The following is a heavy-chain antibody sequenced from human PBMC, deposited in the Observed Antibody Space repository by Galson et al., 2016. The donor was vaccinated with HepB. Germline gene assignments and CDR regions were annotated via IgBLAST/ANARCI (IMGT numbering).Heavy chain of an antibody. V-gene: IGHV3-33*01. D-gene: IGHD4-23*01. Sequence: SLRLSCAASGFTFNSYGMHWVRQSPGKGLEGVALIWYDGSKISYADSVKGRFTISRDDPKNTLYLQMNNLKPEDTGIYYCARQRLRWFSYLDSWGQGALVTVSS. CDR3: ARQRLRWFSYLDS. CDR2: IWYDGSKI. J-gene: IGHJ4*02. CDR1: GFTFNSYG.